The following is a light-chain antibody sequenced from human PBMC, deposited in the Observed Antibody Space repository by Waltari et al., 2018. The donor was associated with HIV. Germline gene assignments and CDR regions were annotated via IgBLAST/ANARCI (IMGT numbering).Light chain of an antibody. CDR2: SAS. J-gene: IGKJ2*01. Sequence: DIQMTQSPSSLSASVGDRVTITCWASQGISNYLAWYQQKPGKVPKLLIYSASTLQSVVPSRCSGSGSVTDFTLTISSLQPEDVATYYCQRYNSAPYTFGQGTKLEIK. CDR3: QRYNSAPYT. CDR1: QGISNY. V-gene: IGKV1-27*01.